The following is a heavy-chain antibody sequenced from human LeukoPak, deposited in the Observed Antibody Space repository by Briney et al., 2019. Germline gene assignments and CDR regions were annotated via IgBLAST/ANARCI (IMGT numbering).Heavy chain of an antibody. V-gene: IGHV4-59*01. Sequence: SETLSLTCTVSGGSISSYYWSWIRQPSGKGLEWIGYIYHSGSTNYNPSLKSRVTISVDTSKNQFSLKLSSVTAADTAVYYCAISRGGFFDYWGQGTLVTVSS. D-gene: IGHD3-16*01. J-gene: IGHJ4*02. CDR3: AISRGGFFDY. CDR2: IYHSGST. CDR1: GGSISSYY.